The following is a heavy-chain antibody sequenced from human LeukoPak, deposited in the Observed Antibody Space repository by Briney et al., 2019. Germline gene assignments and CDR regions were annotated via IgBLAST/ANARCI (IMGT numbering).Heavy chain of an antibody. J-gene: IGHJ4*02. Sequence: ATVKVSCKASGYTFTSYYMHWVREAPGQRRKWMGIINPSGGSTSYAQKFQGRVTMTRDTSTSTVYMELSSLRSEGTAVYYCAREVAVTTYDYWGQGTLVTVSS. CDR1: GYTFTSYY. D-gene: IGHD4-17*01. CDR2: INPSGGST. V-gene: IGHV1-46*01. CDR3: AREVAVTTYDY.